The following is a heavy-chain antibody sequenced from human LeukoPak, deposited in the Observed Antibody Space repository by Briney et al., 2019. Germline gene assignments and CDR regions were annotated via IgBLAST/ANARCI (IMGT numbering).Heavy chain of an antibody. J-gene: IGHJ1*01. D-gene: IGHD3-22*01. CDR2: IIPIFGTA. V-gene: IGHV1-69*05. CDR3: ARSYYDSSGYFQR. CDR1: GGTFSSYA. Sequence: SVKVSCKASGGTFSSYAISWVRQAPGQGLEWMGRIIPIFGTANYAQKFQGRVTITTDESTSTAYMELSSLRSEDTAVYYCARSYYDSSGYFQRWGQGTLVTVSS.